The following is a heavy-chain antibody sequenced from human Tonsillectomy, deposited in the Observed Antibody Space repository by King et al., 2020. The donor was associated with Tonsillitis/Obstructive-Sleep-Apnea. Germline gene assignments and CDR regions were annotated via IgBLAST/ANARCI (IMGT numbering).Heavy chain of an antibody. D-gene: IGHD3-3*01. V-gene: IGHV4-59*01. CDR1: GGSISSYY. Sequence: VQLQESGPGLVKSSETLSLTCTVSGGSISSYYWSWIQQPPGKGLEWIGYIYSSGSINYNPSLKSRVTLSVDTSKNQFSLKLSSVTAADTAVYYCARGTTYYDFWSGSVAFDIWGQGTMVTVSS. CDR3: ARGTTYYDFWSGSVAFDI. J-gene: IGHJ3*02. CDR2: IYSSGSI.